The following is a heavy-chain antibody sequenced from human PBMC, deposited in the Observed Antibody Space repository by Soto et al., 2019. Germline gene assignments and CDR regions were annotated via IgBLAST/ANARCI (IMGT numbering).Heavy chain of an antibody. J-gene: IGHJ3*02. D-gene: IGHD3-22*01. CDR3: AHSGGYSDAFDAFDI. CDR1: GFSLSTSGVG. V-gene: IGHV2-5*01. CDR2: IYWNDDK. Sequence: QITLKESGPTLVKPTQTLTLTCTFSGFSLSTSGVGVGWIRQPPGKALEWLALIYWNDDKRYSPSLKSRLNITKDTSKNQVVLTMTNMDPVDTATYYCAHSGGYSDAFDAFDIWGQGTMVTVSS.